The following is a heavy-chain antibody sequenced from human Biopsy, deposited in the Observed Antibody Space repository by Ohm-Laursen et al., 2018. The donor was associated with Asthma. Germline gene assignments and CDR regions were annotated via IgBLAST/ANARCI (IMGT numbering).Heavy chain of an antibody. Sequence: SLRLSCTASGFTFSSYGMHWVRQALGKGLEWVAVIWYDGSNKYYADSVKGRFTISRDNSKNTLYLQMNSLRAEDTAVYYCARESSVAGSSDFDYWGQGTLVTVSS. CDR2: IWYDGSNK. CDR1: GFTFSSYG. D-gene: IGHD6-19*01. J-gene: IGHJ4*02. CDR3: ARESSVAGSSDFDY. V-gene: IGHV3-33*01.